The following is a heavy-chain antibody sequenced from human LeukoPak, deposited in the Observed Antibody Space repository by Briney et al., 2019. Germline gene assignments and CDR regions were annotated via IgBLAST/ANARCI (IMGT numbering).Heavy chain of an antibody. Sequence: ASVKVSCKSSGYTFTGYYMHWVRQAPGQGLGWMGWINPNSGGTNYAQKFQGRVTMTRDTSISTAYMELSRLRSDDTAVYYCASGCYCSGGSCYSYKEYYFDYWGQGTLVTVSS. CDR1: GYTFTGYY. CDR3: ASGCYCSGGSCYSYKEYYFDY. D-gene: IGHD2-15*01. CDR2: INPNSGGT. J-gene: IGHJ4*02. V-gene: IGHV1-2*02.